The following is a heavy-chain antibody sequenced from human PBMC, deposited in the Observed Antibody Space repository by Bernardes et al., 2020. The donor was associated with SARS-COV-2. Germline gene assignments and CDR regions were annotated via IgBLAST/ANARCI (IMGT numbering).Heavy chain of an antibody. V-gene: IGHV3-9*01. J-gene: IGHJ4*02. Sequence: GGPLSLPCVAFVFTLEDYAMHWVRKVQGRGRDWLAGIRGASGTMGYGAPGKGRFTIPRDDAKNSLYLHMDRLRSEDTALYYCVKDLGVVTAAIGFWGQGTLVTVSS. CDR2: IRGASGTM. D-gene: IGHD2-21*02. CDR1: VFTLEDYA. CDR3: VKDLGVVTAAIGF.